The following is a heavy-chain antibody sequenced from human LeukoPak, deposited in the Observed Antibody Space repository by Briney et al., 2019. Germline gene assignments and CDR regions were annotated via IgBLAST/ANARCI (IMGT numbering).Heavy chain of an antibody. CDR3: AKERGSFGTLFDY. J-gene: IGHJ4*02. V-gene: IGHV3-30*02. CDR1: GFTFSSYG. D-gene: IGHD3-3*01. CDR2: IRYDGSNK. Sequence: GGSVRLSCAASGFTFSSYGMHWVRQAPGKGLEWVAFIRYDGSNKYYADSVKGRFTISRDNSKNTLYLQMNSLRAEDTAVYYCAKERGSFGTLFDYWGQGTLVTVSS.